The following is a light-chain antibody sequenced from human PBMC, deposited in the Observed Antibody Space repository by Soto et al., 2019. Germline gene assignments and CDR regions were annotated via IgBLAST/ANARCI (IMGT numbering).Light chain of an antibody. CDR2: KAS. CDR3: QQYDSYSYT. J-gene: IGKJ2*01. V-gene: IGKV1-5*03. Sequence: DIQMTQSPSTLSASVGDRVTITCRASQSISSWLAWYQQKPGRAPNLLIYKASTLESGVPSRSSGSGSGTEFTLTISSLQPDDFATYYCQQYDSYSYTFGQGTKLEIK. CDR1: QSISSW.